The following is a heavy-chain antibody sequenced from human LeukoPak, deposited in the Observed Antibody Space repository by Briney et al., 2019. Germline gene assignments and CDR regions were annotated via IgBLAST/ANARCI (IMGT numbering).Heavy chain of an antibody. V-gene: IGHV3-30*01. Sequence: GGSLRLSCAASGFTFSSYAMHWVRQAPGKGLEWVAGISYDGSNKYYADSVKGRFTISRDNSKNTLYLQMNSLRAEDTAVYYCARDDPGYCSSTSCYGDFDYWGQGTLVTVSS. CDR3: ARDDPGYCSSTSCYGDFDY. D-gene: IGHD2-2*01. CDR1: GFTFSSYA. CDR2: ISYDGSNK. J-gene: IGHJ4*02.